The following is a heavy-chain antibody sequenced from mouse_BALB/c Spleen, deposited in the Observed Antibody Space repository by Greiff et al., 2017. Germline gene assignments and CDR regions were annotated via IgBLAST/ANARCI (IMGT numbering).Heavy chain of an antibody. J-gene: IGHJ4*01. Sequence: EVKLVESGGGLVQPGGSLRLSYATSGFTFTDYYMSWVRQPPGKALEWLGFIRNKANGYTTEYSASVKGRFTISRDNSQSILYLQMNTLRAEDSATYYCARVLYRLMDYWGQGTSVTVSS. CDR1: GFTFTDYY. D-gene: IGHD2-12*01. CDR3: ARVLYRLMDY. V-gene: IGHV7-3*02. CDR2: IRNKANGYTT.